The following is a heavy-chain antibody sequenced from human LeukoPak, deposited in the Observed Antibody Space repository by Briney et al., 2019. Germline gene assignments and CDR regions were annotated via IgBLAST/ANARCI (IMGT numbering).Heavy chain of an antibody. CDR1: GGSFSGYY. CDR2: IYYSGST. Sequence: SETLSLTCAVYGGSFSGYYWSWIRQPPGKGLERIGYIYYSGSTNYNPSLKSRVTISVDTSKNQFSLKLSSVTAADTAVYYCAREYSSSDNWFDPWGQGTLVTVSS. D-gene: IGHD6-6*01. J-gene: IGHJ5*02. CDR3: AREYSSSDNWFDP. V-gene: IGHV4-59*01.